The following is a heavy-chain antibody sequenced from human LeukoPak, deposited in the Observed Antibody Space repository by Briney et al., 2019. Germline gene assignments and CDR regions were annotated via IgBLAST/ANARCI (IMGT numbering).Heavy chain of an antibody. CDR1: GFTFSYYG. CDR3: AKGEQWLVSPSDY. V-gene: IGHV3-30*02. J-gene: IGHJ4*02. D-gene: IGHD6-19*01. CDR2: IRYEGNDK. Sequence: GGSLRLSCAASGFTFSYYGMHWVRQGPGKGLEWVAFIRYEGNDKFYADSVKGRFTISRDNSKNTLYLQMNSLRAEDTAVYYCAKGEQWLVSPSDYWGQGTLVTVSS.